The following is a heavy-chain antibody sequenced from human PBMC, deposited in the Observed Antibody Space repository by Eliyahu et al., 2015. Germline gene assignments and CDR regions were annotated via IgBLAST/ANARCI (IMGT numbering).Heavy chain of an antibody. Sequence: QVQLVESGGGVVQPGRSLXLSCAASGFTFSSYGMHWVRQAPGKGLEWVAVISYDGSNKYYADSVKGRFTISRDNSKNTLYLQMNSLRAEDTAVYYCAKDSVAATCDYWGQGTLVTVSS. CDR3: AKDSVAATCDY. J-gene: IGHJ4*02. D-gene: IGHD2-15*01. V-gene: IGHV3-30*18. CDR1: GFTFSSYG. CDR2: ISYDGSNK.